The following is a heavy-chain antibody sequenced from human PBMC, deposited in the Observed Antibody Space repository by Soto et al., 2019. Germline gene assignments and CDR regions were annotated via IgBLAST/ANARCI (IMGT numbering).Heavy chain of an antibody. Sequence: PGGSLRLSCAASGFTFSSYDMHWFRQATGKGLEWVSAIGTAGDTYYPGSVKGRFTISRENAKNSLYLQMNSLRAGDTAVYYCARAAPGNEAFWSGYYRIGHMDVWGKGTTVTVSS. J-gene: IGHJ6*03. CDR3: ARAAPGNEAFWSGYYRIGHMDV. V-gene: IGHV3-13*01. D-gene: IGHD3-3*01. CDR2: IGTAGDT. CDR1: GFTFSSYD.